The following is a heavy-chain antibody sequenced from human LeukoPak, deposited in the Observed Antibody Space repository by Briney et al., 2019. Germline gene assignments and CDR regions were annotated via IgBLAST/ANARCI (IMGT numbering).Heavy chain of an antibody. D-gene: IGHD4-17*01. Sequence: PGGSLRLSCAASGFTFSNYAMSWVRRAPGKGLEWVSLISGSGVRTYYADSVKGRFTISRDNSKNTLYLQMNSLRAEDTAVYYCAKPRGATVTSYYSDYWGQGTLVTVSS. CDR2: ISGSGVRT. CDR3: AKPRGATVTSYYSDY. V-gene: IGHV3-23*01. CDR1: GFTFSNYA. J-gene: IGHJ4*02.